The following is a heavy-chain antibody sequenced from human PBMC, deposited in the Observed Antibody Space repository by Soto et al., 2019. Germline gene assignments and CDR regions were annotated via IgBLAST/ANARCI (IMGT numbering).Heavy chain of an antibody. CDR3: ARDAIGYFDY. D-gene: IGHD2-21*01. Sequence: SQTRPLTCTVSGSSISSYYSIWIRQPPGKGLEWIGYIYYSGSTNYNPSLKSRVTISVDTSKNQFSLKLSSVTAADTAVYYCARDAIGYFDYWGQGTLVTVSS. J-gene: IGHJ4*02. CDR1: GSSISSYY. CDR2: IYYSGST. V-gene: IGHV4-59*01.